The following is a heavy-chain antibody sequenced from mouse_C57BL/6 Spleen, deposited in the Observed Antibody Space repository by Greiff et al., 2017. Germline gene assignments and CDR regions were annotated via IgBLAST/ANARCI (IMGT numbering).Heavy chain of an antibody. Sequence: VQLQQSGPELVKPGASVKISCKASGYAFSSSWMNWVKQRPGKGLEWIGRIYPGDGDTNYHGQFKGKATLTADKSSSTAYMQLSSLTSEDSAVYFCARESSGLYYAMGYWGQGTSVTVSS. D-gene: IGHD3-2*02. V-gene: IGHV1-82*01. J-gene: IGHJ4*01. CDR2: IYPGDGDT. CDR1: GYAFSSSW. CDR3: ARESSGLYYAMGY.